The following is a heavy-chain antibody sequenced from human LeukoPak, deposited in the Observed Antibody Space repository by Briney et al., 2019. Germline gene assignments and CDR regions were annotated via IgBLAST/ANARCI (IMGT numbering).Heavy chain of an antibody. V-gene: IGHV1-8*01. CDR3: ARGTYSSSWYSLDWFDP. CDR1: GYTFTSYD. CDR2: MNPNSGNT. Sequence: GASVKVSCKASGYTFTSYDINWVRQATGQGLEWMGWMNPNSGNTGYAQKFQGRVTMTRSTSISTAYMELSSLRSEDTAVYYCARGTYSSSWYSLDWFDPWGQGTLVTVSS. D-gene: IGHD6-13*01. J-gene: IGHJ5*02.